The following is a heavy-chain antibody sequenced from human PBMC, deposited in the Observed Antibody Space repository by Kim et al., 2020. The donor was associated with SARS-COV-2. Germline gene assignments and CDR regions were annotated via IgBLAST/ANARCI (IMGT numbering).Heavy chain of an antibody. J-gene: IGHJ5*02. CDR3: AKRSDGSGSRNWFDP. CDR2: ISYDGSNK. Sequence: GGSLRLSCAASGFTFSSYGMHWVRQAPGKGLEWVAVISYDGSNKYYADSMKGRFTISRDNSKNTLYLQMNSLRAEDTAVYYCAKRSDGSGSRNWFDPWGQGTLVTVSS. V-gene: IGHV3-30*18. CDR1: GFTFSSYG. D-gene: IGHD3-10*01.